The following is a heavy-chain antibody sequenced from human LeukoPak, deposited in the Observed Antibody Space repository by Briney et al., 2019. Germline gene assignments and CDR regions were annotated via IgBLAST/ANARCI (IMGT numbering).Heavy chain of an antibody. D-gene: IGHD3-22*01. CDR2: IYYGGTT. CDR1: GGSINSSTYY. V-gene: IGHV4-39*07. J-gene: IGHJ4*02. Sequence: PSETLSLTCTVSGGSINSSTYYWGWIRQPPGKGLEWIGSIYYGGTTYYNPSLKSRVTISVDTSNNQFSLNLSSVTAADTAVYYCARGLKYYYDSSGYFHWGQGTLVTVSS. CDR3: ARGLKYYYDSSGYFH.